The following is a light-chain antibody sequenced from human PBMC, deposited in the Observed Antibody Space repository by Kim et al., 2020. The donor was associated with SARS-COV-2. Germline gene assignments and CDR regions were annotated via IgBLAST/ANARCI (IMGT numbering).Light chain of an antibody. CDR3: QQYSIRPPYT. CDR1: QSVCRIC. CDR2: SVS. J-gene: IGKJ2*01. V-gene: IGKV3-20*01. Sequence: EIVLTQSPGSLSLSPGERATLSCRASQSVCRICLAWYQQKSGQAPRLLIYSVSTRATGIPDRFSGSGSGTDFTLTISRLEPEDSAMYYCQQYSIRPPYTFGQGTKLEI.